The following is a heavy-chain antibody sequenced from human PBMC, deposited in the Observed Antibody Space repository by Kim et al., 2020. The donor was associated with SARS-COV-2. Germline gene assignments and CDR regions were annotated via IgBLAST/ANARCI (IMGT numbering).Heavy chain of an antibody. J-gene: IGHJ4*02. D-gene: IGHD6-6*01. V-gene: IGHV3-9*01. CDR1: GFKFERFA. CDR2: LSLDSDRI. CDR3: TRDFVPGGDDY. Sequence: GGSLRLSCEMSGFKFERFAVHWVRQPPGKGLEWVSGLSLDSDRIGYADSVKGRFTVSRDKAKDTLYLQMDSLRIEDTAFYYCTRDFVPGGDDYRGRGTLVTVS.